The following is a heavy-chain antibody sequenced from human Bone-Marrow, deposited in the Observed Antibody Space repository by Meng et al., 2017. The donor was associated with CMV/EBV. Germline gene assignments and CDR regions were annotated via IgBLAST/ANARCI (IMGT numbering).Heavy chain of an antibody. CDR1: GFTFSSYS. Sequence: GESLKISCAASGFTFSSYSMNWVRQAPGKGLEWVSYISSSSSTIYYADSVKGRFTISREHAKKSLYLQMKSMRAEDTAVYYCGRELENRDGMDVWGQGTTVTVSS. V-gene: IGHV3-48*04. CDR2: ISSSSSTI. CDR3: GRELENRDGMDV. J-gene: IGHJ6*02. D-gene: IGHD1-1*01.